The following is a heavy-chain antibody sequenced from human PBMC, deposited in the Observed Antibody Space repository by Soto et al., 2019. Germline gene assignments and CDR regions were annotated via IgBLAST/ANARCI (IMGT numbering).Heavy chain of an antibody. J-gene: IGHJ6*02. V-gene: IGHV6-1*01. CDR2: TYYRSKWYN. CDR3: ARGHCSSTSCGMDV. Sequence: SQTLSLTCAISGDSVSSNSAAWNWIRQSPSRGLEWLGRTYYRSKWYNDYAVSVKSRITINPDTSKNQFSLQLNSVTPKDTAVYYCARGHCSSTSCGMDVWGQGTTVTVSS. D-gene: IGHD2-2*01. CDR1: GDSVSSNSAA.